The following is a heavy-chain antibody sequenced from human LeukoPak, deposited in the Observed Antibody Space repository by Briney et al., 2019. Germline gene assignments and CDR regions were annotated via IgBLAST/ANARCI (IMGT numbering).Heavy chain of an antibody. V-gene: IGHV3-30-3*01. J-gene: IGHJ4*02. CDR2: ISYDGSNK. CDR1: GFTFSSYA. D-gene: IGHD6-6*01. Sequence: GGSLRLSCAASGFTFSSYAMHWVRQAPGKGLERVAVISYDGSNKYYADSVKGRFTISRDNSKNTLYLQMNSLRAEDTAVYYCARDVAGVIGSSSGHYWGQGTLVTVSS. CDR3: ARDVAGVIGSSSGHY.